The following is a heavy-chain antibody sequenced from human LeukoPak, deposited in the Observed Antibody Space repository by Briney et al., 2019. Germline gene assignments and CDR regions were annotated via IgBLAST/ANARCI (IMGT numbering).Heavy chain of an antibody. Sequence: PSETLSLTCTVSGGSISNGDHYWSWIRQPPGKGLEWIGYIYHSGSTYYNPSLKSRVTISVDRSKNQFSLKLSSVTAADTAVYYCARAGPIAARPSPFWFDPWGQGTLVTVSS. D-gene: IGHD6-6*01. V-gene: IGHV4-30-2*01. CDR2: IYHSGST. J-gene: IGHJ5*02. CDR3: ARAGPIAARPSPFWFDP. CDR1: GGSISNGDHY.